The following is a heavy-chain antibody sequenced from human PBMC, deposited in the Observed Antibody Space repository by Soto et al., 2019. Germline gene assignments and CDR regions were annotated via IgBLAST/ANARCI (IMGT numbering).Heavy chain of an antibody. V-gene: IGHV3-48*03. CDR1: GFIFSNYE. D-gene: IGHD2-8*02. Sequence: GGSLRLSCAASGFIFSNYEVDWVRQVPGKGLEWISCISDSGTTIYYAASVKGRFTISRDDARNSLYLQMNNLRDEDTAVYFCVKEYCTGGACFDAFDLWGQGTLVTVSS. CDR3: VKEYCTGGACFDAFDL. J-gene: IGHJ3*01. CDR2: ISDSGTTI.